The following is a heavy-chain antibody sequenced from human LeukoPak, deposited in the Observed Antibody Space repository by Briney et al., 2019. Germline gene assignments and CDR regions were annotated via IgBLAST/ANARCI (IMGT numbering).Heavy chain of an antibody. CDR1: GGSIGTSAYY. J-gene: IGHJ5*01. Sequence: PSETLSLTCTVSGGSIGTSAYYWNWIRQHPGKGLEWIGFISDSGSTLYNPPLKSRVTISSDTSKDQFSLKLTSVTAADMAVYYCARGRYSYGWNDSWGQGTLVIVSS. D-gene: IGHD3-16*02. CDR3: ARGRYSYGWNDS. V-gene: IGHV4-31*03. CDR2: ISDSGST.